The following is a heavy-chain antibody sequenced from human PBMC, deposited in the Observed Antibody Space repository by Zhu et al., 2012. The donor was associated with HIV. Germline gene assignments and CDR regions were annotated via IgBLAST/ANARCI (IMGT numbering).Heavy chain of an antibody. J-gene: IGHJ3*02. CDR1: GYSINNGYY. V-gene: IGHV4-38-2*01. CDR2: ISHSGSS. CDR3: ARPQGYGSGTYYNLVAFDI. D-gene: IGHD3-10*01. Sequence: QVQLQESGPGLVKPPETLSLTCDMSGYSINNGYYWGWIRQPPGKGLKWIGTISHSGSSYYNPSLRSRVTISVDTSKNQFSLKLRSVTAADTAVYYCARPQGYGSGTYYNLVAFDIWGQGTMVTVSS.